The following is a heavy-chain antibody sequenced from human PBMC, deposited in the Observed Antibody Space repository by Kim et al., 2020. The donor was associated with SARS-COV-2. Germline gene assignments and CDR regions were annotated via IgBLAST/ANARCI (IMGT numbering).Heavy chain of an antibody. J-gene: IGHJ6*02. D-gene: IGHD6-19*01. CDR3: ARFAVAGSYYYGMDV. V-gene: IGHV1-3*01. Sequence: QKFQGKVTLTRDTSARQAYMELSSLRSEDTAVYYCARFAVAGSYYYGMDVWGQGTTVTVSS.